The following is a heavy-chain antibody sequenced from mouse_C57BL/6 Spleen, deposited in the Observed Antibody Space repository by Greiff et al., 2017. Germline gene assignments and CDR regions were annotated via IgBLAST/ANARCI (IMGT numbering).Heavy chain of an antibody. V-gene: IGHV1-52*01. CDR3: AREEGLRLSPWYFDD. CDR2: IDPSDSDT. D-gene: IGHD2-2*01. Sequence: QVQLQQPGAELVRPGSSVKLSCKASGYTFTSYWMHWVKQRPIQGLEWIGNIDPSDSDTHYNQKFKDKATLTVDKSSSTAYMQLSSLTSEDSAVYYCAREEGLRLSPWYFDDWGKGTTVTVSS. J-gene: IGHJ1*03. CDR1: GYTFTSYW.